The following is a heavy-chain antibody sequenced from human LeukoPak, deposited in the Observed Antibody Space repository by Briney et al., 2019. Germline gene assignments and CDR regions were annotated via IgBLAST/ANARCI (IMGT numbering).Heavy chain of an antibody. CDR3: ARRSGSYPGY. CDR1: GFNFNTYH. D-gene: IGHD1-26*01. CDR2: ISYSGSYI. J-gene: IGHJ4*02. V-gene: IGHV3-21*04. Sequence: GGSLRLSCAASGFNFNTYHMNWVRQAPGKGLEWVSSISYSGSYIYYADSVKGRFTISRDNSKNTLYLQMNSLRAEDTAVYYCARRSGSYPGYWGQGTLVTVSS.